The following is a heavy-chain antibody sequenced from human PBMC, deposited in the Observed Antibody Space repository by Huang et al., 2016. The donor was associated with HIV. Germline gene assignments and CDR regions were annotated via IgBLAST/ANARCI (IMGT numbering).Heavy chain of an antibody. V-gene: IGHV7-4-1*02. CDR3: VLDPAPAVPPSYVSNN. CDR2: INTIIRHP. D-gene: IGHD2-2*01. CDR1: GYTFTRYA. J-gene: IGHJ4*02. Sequence: QVQLVQSASALKRPGASVRISCKTSGYTFTRYAMNWVRQAPVQGLEWMGWINTIIRHPTYAHSITGRFVFTLETSVSTAYLQISNLKTEDTPVYYCVLDPAPAVPPSYVSNNWGQGTLVTVSS.